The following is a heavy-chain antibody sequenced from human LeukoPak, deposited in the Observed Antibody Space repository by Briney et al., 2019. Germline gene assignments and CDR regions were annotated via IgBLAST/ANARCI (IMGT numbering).Heavy chain of an antibody. D-gene: IGHD4-23*01. CDR2: IYPGDSDT. Sequence: GASLKISCKGSGYSFTSYWIGWVRQLPGKGLEWMGIIYPGDSDTRYSPSFQGQVTISADKSISTAYLQWSSLKASDTAMYYCARLGGISVTDYYMDVWGKGTTVTVSS. CDR1: GYSFTSYW. CDR3: ARLGGISVTDYYMDV. V-gene: IGHV5-51*01. J-gene: IGHJ6*03.